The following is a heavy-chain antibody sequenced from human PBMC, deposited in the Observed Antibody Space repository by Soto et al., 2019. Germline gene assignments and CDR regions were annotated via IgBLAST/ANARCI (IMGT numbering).Heavy chain of an antibody. CDR1: GYTFTVYY. CDR2: INPKSGGT. V-gene: IGHV1-2*02. J-gene: IGHJ4*02. CDR3: ARDLAKGGGSAGFDY. Sequence: APVKVSCKASGYTFTVYYMHWVRQAPGQGLEWMGWINPKSGGTMYPQKFQGRVTMTWDTSISTAYMALTRLRSDDTAVYYCARDLAKGGGSAGFDYWGQGTLVTVSS. D-gene: IGHD1-26*01.